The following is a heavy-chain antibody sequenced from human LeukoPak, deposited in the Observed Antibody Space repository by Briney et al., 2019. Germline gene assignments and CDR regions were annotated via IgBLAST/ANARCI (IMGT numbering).Heavy chain of an antibody. CDR1: GGSVSSSSYY. J-gene: IGHJ5*02. CDR2: IYYSGST. V-gene: IGHV4-39*07. CDR3: ARDLPIAMVRGPRFDP. Sequence: PSETLSLTCTVSGGSVSSSSYYWGWIRQPPGKGLEWIGSIYYSGSTYYNPSLKSRVTISVDTSKNQFSLKLSSVTAADTAVYYCARDLPIAMVRGPRFDPRGQGTLVTVSS. D-gene: IGHD3-10*01.